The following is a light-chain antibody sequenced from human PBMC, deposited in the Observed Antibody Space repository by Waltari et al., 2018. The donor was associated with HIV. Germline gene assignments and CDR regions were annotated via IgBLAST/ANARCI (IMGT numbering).Light chain of an antibody. CDR3: QAWDSSTVV. Sequence: SYDLTQPSSVSVSPGQSASITCYGDRLGDQYVYWYQQKPGQSPVLVLYEDNKRPSGIPERLSGSNSGNTATLTISGTQAMDEADYYCQAWDSSTVVFGGGTKLTVL. CDR2: EDN. V-gene: IGLV3-1*01. CDR1: RLGDQY. J-gene: IGLJ2*01.